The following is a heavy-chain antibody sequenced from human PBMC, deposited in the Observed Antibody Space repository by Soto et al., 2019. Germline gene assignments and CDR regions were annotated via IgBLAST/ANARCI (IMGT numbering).Heavy chain of an antibody. CDR2: ISISSSTI. CDR3: ARDYCSGGSCYGTNWFDP. V-gene: IGHV3-48*02. J-gene: IGHJ5*02. D-gene: IGHD2-15*01. Sequence: QPGGSLRLSCAASGFTFSSYSMNWVRQAPGKGLEWVSYISISSSTIYYADSVKGRFTISRDNAKNSLYLQMNSLRDEDTAVYYCARDYCSGGSCYGTNWFDPWGQGTLVTVSS. CDR1: GFTFSSYS.